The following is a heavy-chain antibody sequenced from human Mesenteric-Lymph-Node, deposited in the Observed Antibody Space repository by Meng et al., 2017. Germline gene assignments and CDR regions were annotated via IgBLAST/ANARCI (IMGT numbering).Heavy chain of an antibody. Sequence: GESLKISCAGSGFTFSGPWLSWVRQAPGKGLEWVSNIKEQGSGTDYVDSVKGRFTISRDNAKNSLSLQMNSLRAEDTAVYYCARVGVHGDFDYWGQGTLVTVSS. CDR3: ARVGVHGDFDY. CDR1: GFTFSGPW. CDR2: IKEQGSGT. V-gene: IGHV3-7*01. J-gene: IGHJ4*02. D-gene: IGHD3-3*01.